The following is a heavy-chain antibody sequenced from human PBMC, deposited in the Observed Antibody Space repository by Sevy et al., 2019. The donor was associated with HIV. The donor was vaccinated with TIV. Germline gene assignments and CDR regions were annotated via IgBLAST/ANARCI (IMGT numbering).Heavy chain of an antibody. Sequence: GGSLRLSCAASGFTVSSNYMSWVRQAPGKGLEWVSVIYSGGSTYYADSVKGRFTISRDNSKNTLYLQMNSLRAEDTAVYYCARHDYADKVYWYFDLWGRGTLVTVSS. J-gene: IGHJ2*01. V-gene: IGHV3-53*01. CDR1: GFTVSSNY. CDR2: IYSGGST. CDR3: ARHDYADKVYWYFDL. D-gene: IGHD4-17*01.